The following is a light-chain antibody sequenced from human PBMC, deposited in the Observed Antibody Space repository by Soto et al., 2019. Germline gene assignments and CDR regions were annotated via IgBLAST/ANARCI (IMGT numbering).Light chain of an antibody. V-gene: IGLV1-44*01. CDR2: NNE. Sequence: QSVLTQPPSASGTPGQRVTISRSGSTSNIGSNNVNWYRQLPGTAPKLLLFNNERRPSGVPGRVSGSKSGTSASLAISGLQSDDEADYYCAVWDDSLNGPVFGGGTKLTVL. J-gene: IGLJ2*01. CDR3: AVWDDSLNGPV. CDR1: TSNIGSNN.